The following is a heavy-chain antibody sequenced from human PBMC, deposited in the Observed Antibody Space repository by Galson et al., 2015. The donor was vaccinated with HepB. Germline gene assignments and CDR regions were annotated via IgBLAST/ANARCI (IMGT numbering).Heavy chain of an antibody. D-gene: IGHD3-10*01. CDR1: EFTFSSHS. J-gene: IGHJ4*02. V-gene: IGHV3-48*01. CDR2: IDRSSSTI. CDR3: AREYGQRVNFDC. Sequence: SLRLSCAASEFTFSSHSMNWVRQVPGKGLEWVSYIDRSSSTIYYADSVKGRFTISRDNAKNSLYLQMNSLRVEDTAVYYCAREYGQRVNFDCWGQGTLVTVSS.